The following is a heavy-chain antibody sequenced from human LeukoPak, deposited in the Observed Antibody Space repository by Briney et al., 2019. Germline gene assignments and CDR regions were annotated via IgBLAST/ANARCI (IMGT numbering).Heavy chain of an antibody. CDR1: GDSVSRSDSY. CDR3: TERHYYDGSGYLE. J-gene: IGHJ1*01. CDR2: IYYSGRT. V-gene: IGHV4-39*01. Sequence: SETLSLTCSVSGDSVSRSDSYWVWLRQPPGKGLEWIGTIYYSGRTYYRPSLKSLTIMSVAPSNNLFSLNLSPVTAADTAFYCGTERHYYDGSGYLEWGQGTLLSVSS. D-gene: IGHD3-22*01.